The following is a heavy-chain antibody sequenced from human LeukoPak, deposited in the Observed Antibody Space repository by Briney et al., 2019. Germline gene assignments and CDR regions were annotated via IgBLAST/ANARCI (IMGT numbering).Heavy chain of an antibody. D-gene: IGHD2-2*01. CDR2: IDHSGST. V-gene: IGHV4-34*01. CDR1: GGSFSGYY. Sequence: SETLSLTCAVYGGSFSGYYWSWIRQPPGKGLEWIGEIDHSGSTNYNPSLKSRVTISVDTSKNQFSLKLSSVTAADTAVYYCASLWPYQLSAFDIWGQGTMVTVSS. J-gene: IGHJ3*02. CDR3: ASLWPYQLSAFDI.